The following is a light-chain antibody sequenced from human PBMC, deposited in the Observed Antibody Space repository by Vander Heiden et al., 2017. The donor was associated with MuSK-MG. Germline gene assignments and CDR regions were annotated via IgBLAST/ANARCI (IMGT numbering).Light chain of an antibody. CDR3: QQRSNWPPYT. CDR2: AAS. V-gene: IGKV3-11*01. Sequence: EIVLTQSPATLSLSLGERATLSCRASQSISNYLAWYQQKPGQAPRLLIYAASNRATGVPARFSGSGSGTDFSLTISSLEPEDAAVYYCQQRSNWPPYTFGQGTKLEIK. CDR1: QSISNY. J-gene: IGKJ2*01.